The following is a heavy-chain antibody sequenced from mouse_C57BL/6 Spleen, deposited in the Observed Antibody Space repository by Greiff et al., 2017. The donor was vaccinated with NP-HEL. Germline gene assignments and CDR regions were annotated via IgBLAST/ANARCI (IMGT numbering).Heavy chain of an antibody. Sequence: VKLMESGAELARPGASVKLSCKASGYTFTSYGISWVKQRTGQGLEWIGEIYPRSGNTYYNEKFKGKATLTADKSSSTAYMELRSLTSEDSAVYFCARWGSNYFDYWGQGTTLTVSS. V-gene: IGHV1-81*01. D-gene: IGHD1-1*01. CDR1: GYTFTSYG. CDR2: IYPRSGNT. CDR3: ARWGSNYFDY. J-gene: IGHJ2*01.